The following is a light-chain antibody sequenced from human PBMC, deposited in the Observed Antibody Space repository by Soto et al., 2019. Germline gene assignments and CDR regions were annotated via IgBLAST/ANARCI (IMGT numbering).Light chain of an antibody. V-gene: IGKV3-20*01. Sequence: EIVLTQSPGTLPLSPGERATFSCRASLSVASNYVAWYQQKPGQAPRLLIYAASGRATGIPDRFSGSGSGTDFTLTISRLEPEDFAVYYCQQYGSAPWTFGQGTKVEIK. CDR3: QQYGSAPWT. CDR2: AAS. J-gene: IGKJ1*01. CDR1: LSVASNY.